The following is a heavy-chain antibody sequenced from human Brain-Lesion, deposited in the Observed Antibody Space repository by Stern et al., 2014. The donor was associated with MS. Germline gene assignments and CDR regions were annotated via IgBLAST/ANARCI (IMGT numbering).Heavy chain of an antibody. J-gene: IGHJ5*02. Sequence: QVQLQQSGPGLVKPSETLSLTCTVAGGSVSSTSYAWAWIRQPPGKGLEWIGTIYYSGNTHYSPSLKSRLTISLDTSQNQFSLHLRSVTAADTAVYYCAGEEDIRYCSGGSCTGNWFDPWGQGTLVTVSS. D-gene: IGHD2-15*01. CDR1: GGSVSSTSYA. CDR2: IYYSGNT. V-gene: IGHV4-39*01. CDR3: AGEEDIRYCSGGSCTGNWFDP.